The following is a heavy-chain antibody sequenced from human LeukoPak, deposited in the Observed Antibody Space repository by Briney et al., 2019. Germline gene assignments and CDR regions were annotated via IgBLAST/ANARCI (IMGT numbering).Heavy chain of an antibody. V-gene: IGHV5-51*01. J-gene: IGHJ6*02. Sequence: GESLKISCKGSGYSFTSYWIAWVRQMPGKGLEWMGIIYPGDSDTRYSPSFQGQVTISADKSINTAYLQWSSLKASDTAMYYCARGTATTLGFYYGMDVWGQGTTVIVSS. CDR1: GYSFTSYW. CDR3: ARGTATTLGFYYGMDV. D-gene: IGHD4-17*01. CDR2: IYPGDSDT.